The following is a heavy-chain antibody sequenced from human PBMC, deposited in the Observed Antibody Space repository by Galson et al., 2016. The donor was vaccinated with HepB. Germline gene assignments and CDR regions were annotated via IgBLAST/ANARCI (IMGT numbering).Heavy chain of an antibody. V-gene: IGHV3-23*01. CDR3: ARGLDS. CDR2: IRHSGGRT. D-gene: IGHD2-21*01. Sequence: SLRLSCAASGFTFSSYAMTWVRQAPGKGLEWVSGIRHSGGRTYYADSVNGRFTISRDNSKNTLYLQMNSLRAEDTAVYYCARGLDSWGQGTMVTVSS. CDR1: GFTFSSYA. J-gene: IGHJ3*01.